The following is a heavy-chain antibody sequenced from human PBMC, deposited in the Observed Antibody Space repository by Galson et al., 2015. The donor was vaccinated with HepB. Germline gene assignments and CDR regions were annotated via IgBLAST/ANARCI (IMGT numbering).Heavy chain of an antibody. V-gene: IGHV4-59*01. CDR1: GGSFSSYY. J-gene: IGHJ4*02. Sequence: SETLSLTCAVYGGSFSSYYWSWIRQPPGKGLEWIGYIYYSGSTNYNPSLKSRVTISVDTSKNQFSLKLSTVTAADTAVYYWARGGYSSGWYLIDYWGQGTLVTVSS. CDR2: IYYSGST. D-gene: IGHD6-19*01. CDR3: ARGGYSSGWYLIDY.